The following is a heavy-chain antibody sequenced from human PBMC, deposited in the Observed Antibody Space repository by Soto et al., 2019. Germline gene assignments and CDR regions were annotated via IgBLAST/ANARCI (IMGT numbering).Heavy chain of an antibody. D-gene: IGHD3-3*01. V-gene: IGHV4-34*01. J-gene: IGHJ5*02. Sequence: NPSETLSLTCAVYGGSFSGYYWSWIRQPPGKGLEWIGEINHSGSTNYNPSLKSRVTISVDTSKNQFSLKLSSVTAADTAVYYCAREFPYYDFWSGYPGWFDPWGQGTLVTVSS. CDR3: AREFPYYDFWSGYPGWFDP. CDR2: INHSGST. CDR1: GGSFSGYY.